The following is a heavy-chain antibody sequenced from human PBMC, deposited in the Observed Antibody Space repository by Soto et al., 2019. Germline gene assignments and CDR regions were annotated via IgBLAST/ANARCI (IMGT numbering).Heavy chain of an antibody. CDR3: ARRYSSSMDV. CDR1: GGSISSNY. D-gene: IGHD6-13*01. CDR2: IYYSGST. J-gene: IGHJ6*02. Sequence: SETLSLTCTVSGGSISSNYWSWIRQPPGKGLEWIGYIYYSGSTNYNPSLKSRVTISVDTSKNQFSLKLSSVTAADTAVYYCARRYSSSMDVWGQGTTVTVSS. V-gene: IGHV4-59*08.